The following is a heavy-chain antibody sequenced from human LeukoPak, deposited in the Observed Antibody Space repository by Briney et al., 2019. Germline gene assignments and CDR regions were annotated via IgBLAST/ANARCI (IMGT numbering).Heavy chain of an antibody. D-gene: IGHD4-17*01. CDR2: IYSGGTT. CDR3: AKESAVTTVFDY. J-gene: IGHJ4*02. Sequence: GGSLRLSCAASGFTVSNNYMTWVRQAPGKGLEWISVIYSGGTTYYADSVKGRFTISRDNSKNTLYLQMNSLRAEDTAVYYCAKESAVTTVFDYWGQGTLVTVSS. V-gene: IGHV3-53*01. CDR1: GFTVSNNY.